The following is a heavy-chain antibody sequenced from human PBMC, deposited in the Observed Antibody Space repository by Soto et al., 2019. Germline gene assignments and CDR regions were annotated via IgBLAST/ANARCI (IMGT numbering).Heavy chain of an antibody. CDR1: GDSFINYW. V-gene: IGHV5-51*01. D-gene: IGHD6-19*01. Sequence: GESLKISCKGSGDSFINYWIGWVRQMPGGGLEWMGLIYPGDSDTRYSPSFRGQVTMSVDKSISTAYLQWSSLKASDTALYYCARGLVVAGNTNAFDVWGQGTMVTVSS. CDR3: ARGLVVAGNTNAFDV. CDR2: IYPGDSDT. J-gene: IGHJ3*01.